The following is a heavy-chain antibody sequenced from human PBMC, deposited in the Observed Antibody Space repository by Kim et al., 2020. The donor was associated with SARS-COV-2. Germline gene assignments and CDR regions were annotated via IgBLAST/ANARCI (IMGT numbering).Heavy chain of an antibody. CDR2: IYYSGST. D-gene: IGHD6-13*01. J-gene: IGHJ5*02. Sequence: SETLSLTCTVSGGSISSYYWSWIRQPPGKGLEWIGYIYYSGSTNYNPSLKSRVTISVDTSKNQFSLKLSSVTAADTAVYYCARKKGQQLGFDPWGQGTLVTVSS. CDR3: ARKKGQQLGFDP. V-gene: IGHV4-59*01. CDR1: GGSISSYY.